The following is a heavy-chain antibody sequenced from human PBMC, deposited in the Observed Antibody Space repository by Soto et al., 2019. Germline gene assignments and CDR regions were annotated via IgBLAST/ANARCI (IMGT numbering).Heavy chain of an antibody. CDR2: ISNNSSHE. J-gene: IGHJ4*02. CDR3: VPNFDY. Sequence: QVEVVQSGGGVVQPGKSVRLSCKASGFIFSDYGVHWARQAPGKGLQWVAFISNNSSHEYYADSVKGRFTISRDNSQNTVYLLLKSLRPEDTAVYYCVPNFDYWGQGTRVNVSP. CDR1: GFIFSDYG. V-gene: IGHV3-30*03.